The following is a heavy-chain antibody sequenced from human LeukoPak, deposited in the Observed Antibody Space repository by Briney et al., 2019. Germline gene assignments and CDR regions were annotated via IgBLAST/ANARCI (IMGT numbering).Heavy chain of an antibody. Sequence: ASGKVSCKASGYTFTNYYMHWVRQAPGQGLEWMGIIDPSGGSTTYSQKFQGRVTMTRDTSTSTVYMDLSGLRSEDTAVYYCANHRTGYSSNWYGEFDYWGQGTLVTVPS. V-gene: IGHV1-46*01. D-gene: IGHD6-13*01. CDR1: GYTFTNYY. CDR3: ANHRTGYSSNWYGEFDY. J-gene: IGHJ4*02. CDR2: IDPSGGST.